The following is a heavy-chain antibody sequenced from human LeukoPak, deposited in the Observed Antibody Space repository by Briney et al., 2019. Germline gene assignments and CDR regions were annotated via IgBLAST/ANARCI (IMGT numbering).Heavy chain of an antibody. Sequence: GGSLRLSCAASGFTFSNYAMSWARQAQGKGLECVSAICGSGCSTYYAVSVKRRFTLSRDNSNNTLYLQMNSLRAEDTAVYYCTKGTIWLPFDYWGQGTLVTVSS. CDR2: ICGSGCST. CDR3: TKGTIWLPFDY. J-gene: IGHJ4*02. CDR1: GFTFSNYA. D-gene: IGHD5-18*01. V-gene: IGHV3-23*01.